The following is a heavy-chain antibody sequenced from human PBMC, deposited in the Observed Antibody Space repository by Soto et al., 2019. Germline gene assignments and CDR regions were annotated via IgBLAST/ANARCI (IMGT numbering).Heavy chain of an antibody. CDR2: IIPILGIA. CDR3: ARGRCSSTSCYPPPLNYYYYMDV. D-gene: IGHD2-2*01. CDR1: GGTFSSYT. Sequence: GASVKVSCKASGGTFSSYTISWVRQAPGQGLEWMGRIIPILGIANYAQKFQGRVTITADKSTSTAYMELSSLRSEDTAVYYCARGRCSSTSCYPPPLNYYYYMDVWGKGTTVTVSS. V-gene: IGHV1-69*02. J-gene: IGHJ6*03.